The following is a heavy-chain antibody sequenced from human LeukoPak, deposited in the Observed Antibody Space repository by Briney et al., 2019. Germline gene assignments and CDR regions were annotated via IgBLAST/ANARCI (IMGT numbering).Heavy chain of an antibody. CDR1: GYTFSVYY. V-gene: IGHV1-2*06. Sequence: ASVKVSCKASGYTFSVYYLQWVRQAPGQGLEWMGRINPNSGVTNYAQKFQGRVTMTRDTSISTAYLELSRLTFDATAVYHCARVVGHYMDVWGKGTTVTVSS. CDR3: ARVVGHYMDV. CDR2: INPNSGVT. D-gene: IGHD3-10*01. J-gene: IGHJ6*03.